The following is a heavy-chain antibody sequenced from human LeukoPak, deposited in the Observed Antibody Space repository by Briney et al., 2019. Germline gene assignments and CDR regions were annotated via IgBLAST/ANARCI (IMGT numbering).Heavy chain of an antibody. J-gene: IGHJ6*02. D-gene: IGHD2-15*01. CDR3: ARPLSGTYGMDV. V-gene: IGHV3-21*01. CDR1: GFTFSRYG. Sequence: GGSLRLSCAASGFTFSRYGMNWVRQAPGKGLEWVSFISTSSSYIYFADSVKGRVTISRDNAKNSLYLQMNSLRAEDTAVYYCARPLSGTYGMDVWGQGTTVTVSS. CDR2: ISTSSSYI.